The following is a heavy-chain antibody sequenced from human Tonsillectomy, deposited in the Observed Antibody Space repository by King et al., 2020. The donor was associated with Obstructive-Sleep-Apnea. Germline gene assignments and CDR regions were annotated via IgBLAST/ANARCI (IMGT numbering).Heavy chain of an antibody. J-gene: IGHJ3*02. CDR1: GFTFDDYA. CDR3: AKARHLVTIKDVFDI. CDR2: ITWNSGRL. Sequence: VQLVESGGGLVQPGRSLRLSCAASGFTFDDYAMHWVRQAPGKGLEWVSGITWNSGRLDYADSVKGRFTISRDNAKKSLYLQMNSLRVDDTALYYCAKARHLVTIKDVFDIWGQGTMVTVSS. V-gene: IGHV3-9*01. D-gene: IGHD1-1*01.